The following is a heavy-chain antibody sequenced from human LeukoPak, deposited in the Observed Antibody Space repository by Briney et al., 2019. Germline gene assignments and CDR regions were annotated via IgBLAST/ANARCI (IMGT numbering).Heavy chain of an antibody. CDR1: GGSISNGGYY. Sequence: PSETVSLTCTVSGGSISNGGYYWSWIRQPPGKGLEWIGYIYHSGSTYYNPSLKSRVTISVDRSKNQFSLKLSSVTAADTAVYYCARGSLRFLEGANYYFDYWGQGTLVTVSS. D-gene: IGHD3-3*01. V-gene: IGHV4-30-2*01. J-gene: IGHJ4*02. CDR2: IYHSGST. CDR3: ARGSLRFLEGANYYFDY.